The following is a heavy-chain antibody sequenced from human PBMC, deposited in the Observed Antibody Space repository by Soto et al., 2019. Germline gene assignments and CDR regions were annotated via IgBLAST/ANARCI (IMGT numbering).Heavy chain of an antibody. V-gene: IGHV3-33*01. CDR1: GFTFSSYG. D-gene: IGHD3-3*01. CDR2: IWYDGSNK. Sequence: PGGSLRLSCAASGFTFSSYGMHWVRQAPGKGLEWVAVIWYDGSNKYYADSVKGRFTISRDNSKNTLYLQMNSLRAEDTAVYYCAREPQYYDFWSGYYLYYYYYYGMDVWGQGTTVTVSS. CDR3: AREPQYYDFWSGYYLYYYYYYGMDV. J-gene: IGHJ6*02.